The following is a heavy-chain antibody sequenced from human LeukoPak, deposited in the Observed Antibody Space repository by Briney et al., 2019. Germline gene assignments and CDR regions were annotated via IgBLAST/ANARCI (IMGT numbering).Heavy chain of an antibody. J-gene: IGHJ4*02. CDR1: GYNFTTYW. Sequence: GESLKISCKGSGYNFTTYWIAWVRQMPGKGLEWMGIIYPGDSDIRYSPSFQGQVTMSADKSISTVYVQWSSLKASDTAMYYCARRAKNMVYFECWGQGTPVTVSS. CDR3: ARRAKNMVYFEC. V-gene: IGHV5-51*01. D-gene: IGHD2/OR15-2a*01. CDR2: IYPGDSDI.